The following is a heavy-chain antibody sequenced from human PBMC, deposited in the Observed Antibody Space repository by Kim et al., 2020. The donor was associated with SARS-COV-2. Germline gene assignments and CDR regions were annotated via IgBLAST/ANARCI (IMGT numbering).Heavy chain of an antibody. V-gene: IGHV3-30*02. D-gene: IGHD3-16*02. Sequence: VKGRFTISRDNSKNTLYLQMNSLRAEDTAVYYCAKDIGRGSYRPKYGMDVWGQGTTVTVSS. CDR3: AKDIGRGSYRPKYGMDV. J-gene: IGHJ6*02.